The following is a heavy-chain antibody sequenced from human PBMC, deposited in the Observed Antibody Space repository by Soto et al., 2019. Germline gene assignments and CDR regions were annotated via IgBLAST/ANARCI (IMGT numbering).Heavy chain of an antibody. CDR3: ARMRLLLSTNGAPNNDY. J-gene: IGHJ4*02. CDR1: GYTFTSYG. D-gene: IGHD2-8*01. CDR2: ISAYNGNT. Sequence: QVQLVQSGAEVKKTGASVKVSCKASGYTFTSYGISWVRQAPGQGLEWMGWISAYNGNTNYAQKLKGRVTMTTDTSTSTAYMELRSLRSDDTAVYYCARMRLLLSTNGAPNNDYWGQGTLVTVSS. V-gene: IGHV1-18*01.